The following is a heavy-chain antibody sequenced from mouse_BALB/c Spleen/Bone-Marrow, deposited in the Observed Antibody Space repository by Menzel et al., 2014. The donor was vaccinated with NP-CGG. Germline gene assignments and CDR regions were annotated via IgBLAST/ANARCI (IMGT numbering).Heavy chain of an antibody. J-gene: IGHJ4*01. CDR1: GFTFNIYG. CDR3: ARQGYGTMDY. CDR2: ISNGGDYT. V-gene: IGHV5-6*01. Sequence: EVNLVESGGDLVKPGGSLKLSCATSGFTFNIYGMSWVRQTPDKRLEWVATISNGGDYTFYPDSVKGRFTISRDNAKNTLYLQMSSLKSEDTAMYYCARQGYGTMDYWGQGTSVTVSS. D-gene: IGHD1-1*01.